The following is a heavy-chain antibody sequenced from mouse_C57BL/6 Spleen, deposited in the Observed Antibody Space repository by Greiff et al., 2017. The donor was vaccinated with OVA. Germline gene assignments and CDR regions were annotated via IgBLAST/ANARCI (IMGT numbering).Heavy chain of an antibody. J-gene: IGHJ3*01. CDR2: IDPSDSET. D-gene: IGHD1-1*01. V-gene: IGHV1-52*01. Sequence: VQLQQPGAELVRPGSSVKLSCKASGYTFTSYWMHWVKQRPIQGLEWIGNIDPSDSETHYNQKFKDKATLPVDKSSSTAYMQLSSLTSEDSAVYNGARQRDVGRRKGAWFAYWGQGTLVTVSA. CDR1: GYTFTSYW. CDR3: ARQRDVGRRKGAWFAY.